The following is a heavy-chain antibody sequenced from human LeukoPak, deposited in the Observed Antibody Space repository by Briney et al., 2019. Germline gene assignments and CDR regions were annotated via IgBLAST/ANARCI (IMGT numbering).Heavy chain of an antibody. J-gene: IGHJ6*03. V-gene: IGHV4-34*01. D-gene: IGHD6-6*01. Sequence: SETLSLTCAVYGGSFSGYYWSWIRQPPGKGLEWIGEINHSGSTYYNPSLKSRVTISVDTSKNQFSLKLSSVTAADTAVYYCARAGYSSSLYYYYYMDVWGKGTTVTVSS. CDR3: ARAGYSSSLYYYYYMDV. CDR2: INHSGST. CDR1: GGSFSGYY.